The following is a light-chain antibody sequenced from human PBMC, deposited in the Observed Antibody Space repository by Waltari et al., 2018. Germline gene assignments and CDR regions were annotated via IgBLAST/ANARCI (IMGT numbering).Light chain of an antibody. CDR2: KDT. Sequence: SFELTQPPSVSVSPGQTATITCSGDVLPTQYVYWYQQKPGQAPPHLIYKDTERPPGLPKRFSGSTSGTGTTVTLTIGGVQAEDEADYYCQSIDVDALTFGGGTKLTVL. J-gene: IGLJ2*01. CDR3: QSIDVDALT. CDR1: VLPTQY. V-gene: IGLV3-25*03.